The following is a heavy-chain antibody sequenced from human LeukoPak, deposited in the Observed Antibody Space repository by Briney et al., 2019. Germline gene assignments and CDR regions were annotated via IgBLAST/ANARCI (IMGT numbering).Heavy chain of an antibody. CDR2: INSDGSST. Sequence: GGSLRLSCAASGFTFRNYWVHWVRQAPGKGLVWVSRINSDGSSTTYADSVKGRFTISRDNTKNTLYLQMSSLRAEDTAVYYCARDYCGSTTCYPDYWGQGTLVTVSS. CDR1: GFTFRNYW. J-gene: IGHJ4*02. D-gene: IGHD2-2*01. V-gene: IGHV3-74*01. CDR3: ARDYCGSTTCYPDY.